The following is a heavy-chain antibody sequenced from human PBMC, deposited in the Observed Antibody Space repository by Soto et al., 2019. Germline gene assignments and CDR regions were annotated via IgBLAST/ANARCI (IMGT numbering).Heavy chain of an antibody. V-gene: IGHV3-23*01. Sequence: GSLRLSCAASGFTFSSYAMSWVRQAPGKGLKWVSAISGSGGSTYYADSVKGRFTISRDNSKNTLYLQMNSLRAEDTAVYYCAKGGWQWLVTSDFNYWGQGALVTVSS. J-gene: IGHJ4*02. CDR2: ISGSGGST. CDR3: AKGGWQWLVTSDFNY. D-gene: IGHD6-19*01. CDR1: GFTFSSYA.